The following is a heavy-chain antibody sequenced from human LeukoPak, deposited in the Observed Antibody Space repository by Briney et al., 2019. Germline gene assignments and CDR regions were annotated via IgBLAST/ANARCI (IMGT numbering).Heavy chain of an antibody. CDR1: GGSLSGYY. CDR2: INHSGST. J-gene: IGHJ4*02. V-gene: IGHV4-34*01. D-gene: IGHD4-23*01. CDR3: ARGLRWRRFDY. Sequence: SETLSLTCAVYGGSLSGYYWSWIRQPPGKGLEWIGEINHSGSTNYNPSLKSRVTISVDTSKNQFSLKLSSVTAADTAVYYCARGLRWRRFDYWGQGTLVTVSS.